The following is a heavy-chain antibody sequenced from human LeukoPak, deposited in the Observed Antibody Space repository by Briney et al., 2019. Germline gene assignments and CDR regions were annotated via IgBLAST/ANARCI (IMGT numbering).Heavy chain of an antibody. Sequence: ASAKVSCKASGYTFTSYGISWVRQAPGQGLEWMGWISAYNGSTNYAQKLQGRVTMTTNTSTSTDYMELRSLRSDDTAVYYCARVGQNYYDSSGYHYGMDVWGQGTTVTVSS. D-gene: IGHD3-22*01. CDR1: GYTFTSYG. J-gene: IGHJ6*02. CDR3: ARVGQNYYDSSGYHYGMDV. V-gene: IGHV1-18*01. CDR2: ISAYNGST.